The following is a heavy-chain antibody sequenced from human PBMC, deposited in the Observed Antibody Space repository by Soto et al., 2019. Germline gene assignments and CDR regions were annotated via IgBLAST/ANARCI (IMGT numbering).Heavy chain of an antibody. V-gene: IGHV3-53*01. Sequence: GGSLRLSCAAFGLTVSGKKYVAWVRQAPGKGLEWVSALYDVDGSFYADSVKGRFTTSSDSSKTTVYLQMNGLRPDDTAVYYCATWHEREHAYDVWGQGTTVTVSS. J-gene: IGHJ3*01. CDR3: ATWHEREHAYDV. CDR1: GLTVSGKKY. CDR2: LYDVDGS. D-gene: IGHD1-1*01.